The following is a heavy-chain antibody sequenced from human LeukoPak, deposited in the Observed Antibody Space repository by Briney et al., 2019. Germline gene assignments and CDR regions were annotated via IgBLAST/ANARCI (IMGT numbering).Heavy chain of an antibody. D-gene: IGHD1-26*01. CDR1: GYSFTSYW. Sequence: GESLKISCKGSGYSFTSYWIGWVRQMPGKGLEWMGIIYPGDSDTRYSPSFQGQVTISADKSISTAYLQWSSLKASDTAMYYCARPGVGARSPYAFDIWGQGTMVTVSS. CDR2: IYPGDSDT. CDR3: ARPGVGARSPYAFDI. V-gene: IGHV5-51*01. J-gene: IGHJ3*02.